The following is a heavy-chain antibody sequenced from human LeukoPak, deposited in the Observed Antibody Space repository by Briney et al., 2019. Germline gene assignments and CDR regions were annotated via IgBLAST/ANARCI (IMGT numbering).Heavy chain of an antibody. Sequence: GGSLRLSCAASGFSFSTYNMNWVRQAPGQGLEWVSSITSDGRYMYYADSVKGRFTISRDNAKNSLYLQMNSLRDEDPAVYYCVREGGSDWYSGWFDPWGQRTLVTVSS. D-gene: IGHD6-19*01. V-gene: IGHV3-21*01. J-gene: IGHJ5*02. CDR1: GFSFSTYN. CDR3: VREGGSDWYSGWFDP. CDR2: ITSDGRYM.